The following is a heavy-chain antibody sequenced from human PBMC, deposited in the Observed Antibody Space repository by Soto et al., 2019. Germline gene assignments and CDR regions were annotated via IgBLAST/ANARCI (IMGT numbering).Heavy chain of an antibody. D-gene: IGHD3-22*01. CDR3: AKDGIYDSSGYPIGY. J-gene: IGHJ4*02. V-gene: IGHV3-30*18. CDR2: ISYDGSNK. CDR1: GFTFSSYG. Sequence: QLGGSLRLSCAASGFTFSSYGMHWVRQAPGKGLEWVAVISYDGSNKYYADSVKGRFTISRDNSKNTLYLQMNSLRAEDTAVYYCAKDGIYDSSGYPIGYWGQGT.